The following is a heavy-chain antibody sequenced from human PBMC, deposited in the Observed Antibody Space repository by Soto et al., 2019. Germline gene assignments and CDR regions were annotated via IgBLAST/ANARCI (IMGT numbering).Heavy chain of an antibody. V-gene: IGHV3-48*01. D-gene: IGHD5-12*01. CDR2: ISSSSSTI. Sequence: GGSLRLSCAASGFTFSSYSMNWVRQAPGKGLEWVSYISSSSSTIYYADSVKGRFTISRDNAKNSLYLQMNSLRAADTAVYYCARGRYRGYSGYDKVRYYFDYWGQGTLDTVSS. CDR3: ARGRYRGYSGYDKVRYYFDY. CDR1: GFTFSSYS. J-gene: IGHJ4*02.